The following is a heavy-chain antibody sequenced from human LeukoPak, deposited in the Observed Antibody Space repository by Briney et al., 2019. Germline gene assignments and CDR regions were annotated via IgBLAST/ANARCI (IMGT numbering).Heavy chain of an antibody. Sequence: GGSLRLSCAASGFTFVGNAVTWVRQAPWKGLEWVSTISGSGDTYYADSVKGRFTISRDDSKSSLSLQMNSLRAEDTALYYCAKKYYYGSGSYIFYFDYWGQGTPVTVSS. CDR2: ISGSGDT. V-gene: IGHV3-23*01. CDR1: GFTFVGNA. CDR3: AKKYYYGSGSYIFYFDY. J-gene: IGHJ4*02. D-gene: IGHD3-10*01.